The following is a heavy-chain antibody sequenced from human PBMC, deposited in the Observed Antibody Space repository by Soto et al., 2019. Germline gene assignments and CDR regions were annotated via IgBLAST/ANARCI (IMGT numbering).Heavy chain of an antibody. D-gene: IGHD2-21*02. V-gene: IGHV1-69*13. J-gene: IGHJ5*02. Sequence: SVRVSCKASGGTFSSYAISWVRQAPGQGLEWMGGIIPIFGTANYAQKFQGRVTITADESTSTAYMELSSLRSEDTAVYYCARGRGGNSAYWFDPWGQGTLVTVSS. CDR2: IIPIFGTA. CDR1: GGTFSSYA. CDR3: ARGRGGNSAYWFDP.